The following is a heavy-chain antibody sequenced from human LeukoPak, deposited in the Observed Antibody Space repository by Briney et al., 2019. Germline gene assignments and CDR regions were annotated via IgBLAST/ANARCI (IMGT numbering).Heavy chain of an antibody. Sequence: GGSLRLSCAASGFTFSTYGMHWVRHAPGKGLEWVAFIRYDGSDKDYADSVKGRFTISRDNSKSTLYLQMNSLRPDDTAVFYCAKDSHGGWYAFDYWGQGTLVTVSS. J-gene: IGHJ4*02. CDR2: IRYDGSDK. V-gene: IGHV3-30*02. CDR3: AKDSHGGWYAFDY. CDR1: GFTFSTYG. D-gene: IGHD6-19*01.